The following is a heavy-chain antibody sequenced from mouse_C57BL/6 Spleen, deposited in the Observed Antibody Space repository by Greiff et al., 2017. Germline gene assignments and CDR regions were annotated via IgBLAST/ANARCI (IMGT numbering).Heavy chain of an antibody. CDR3: ARGYDYDVFGAY. J-gene: IGHJ3*01. CDR2: INPNNGGT. V-gene: IGHV1-18*01. D-gene: IGHD2-4*01. Sequence: EVQLQQSGPELVKPGASVKIPCKASGYTFTDYNMDWVKQSHGKSLEWIGDINPNNGGTIYNQKFKGKATLTVDKSSSTAYMELRSLTSEDTAVYYCARGYDYDVFGAYWGQGTLVTVSA. CDR1: GYTFTDYN.